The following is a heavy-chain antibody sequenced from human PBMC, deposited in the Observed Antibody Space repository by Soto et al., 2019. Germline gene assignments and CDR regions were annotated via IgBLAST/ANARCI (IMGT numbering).Heavy chain of an antibody. V-gene: IGHV4-59*01. Sequence: QERLQESGPGLVKPSETLSLTCSVSGGSINGYYWNWIRQPPGKGLEWLGNVYFSGSTHYNPSLEARLTISVDTSKKQISLQLRSVTAADTAVYYCARQEAVPVTPFESWGQGTLVSVSS. J-gene: IGHJ4*02. CDR3: ARQEAVPVTPFES. CDR1: GGSINGYY. D-gene: IGHD6-19*01. CDR2: VYFSGST.